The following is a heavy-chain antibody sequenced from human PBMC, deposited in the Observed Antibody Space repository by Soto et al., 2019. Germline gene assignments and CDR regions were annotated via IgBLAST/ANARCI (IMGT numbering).Heavy chain of an antibody. J-gene: IGHJ4*02. CDR1: GGSFSGYY. CDR3: ARGGGVVVPALYYFDY. V-gene: IGHV4-34*01. D-gene: IGHD2-2*01. Sequence: SETLSLTCAVYGGSFSGYYWSWIRQPPGKGLEWIGEINHSGSTNYNPSLKSRVTISVDTSKNQFSLKLSSVTAADTAVYYCARGGGVVVPALYYFDYWGQGTLVTVSS. CDR2: INHSGST.